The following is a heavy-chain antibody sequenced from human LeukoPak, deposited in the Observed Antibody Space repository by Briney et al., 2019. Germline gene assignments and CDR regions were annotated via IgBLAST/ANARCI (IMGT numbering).Heavy chain of an antibody. CDR3: ARVNDNWSYAMDV. V-gene: IGHV1-69*04. J-gene: IGHJ6*02. CDR2: IIPILGIP. D-gene: IGHD3-9*01. CDR1: GGTFGTDA. Sequence: SVKVSCKASGGTFGTDAISWVRQAPGQGLECLGRIIPILGIPKYEQQFQGRVTITADRSTSVAYMELSSLRSDDTAVYYCARVNDNWSYAMDVWGQGTTVTVSS.